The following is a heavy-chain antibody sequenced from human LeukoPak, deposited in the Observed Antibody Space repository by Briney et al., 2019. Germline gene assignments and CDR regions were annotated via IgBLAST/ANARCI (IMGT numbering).Heavy chain of an antibody. CDR3: ARVTHDIVVVPAATEGYYYYHMDV. Sequence: GASVKVSCKASGYTFTSYGISWVRQAPGQGLEWMGWISAYNGNTNYAQKLQGRGTMTTDTSTSTAYMELRSLRSDDTAVYYCARVTHDIVVVPAATEGYYYYHMDVWGTGSPVTVSS. CDR2: ISAYNGNT. V-gene: IGHV1-18*01. CDR1: GYTFTSYG. D-gene: IGHD2-2*01. J-gene: IGHJ6*03.